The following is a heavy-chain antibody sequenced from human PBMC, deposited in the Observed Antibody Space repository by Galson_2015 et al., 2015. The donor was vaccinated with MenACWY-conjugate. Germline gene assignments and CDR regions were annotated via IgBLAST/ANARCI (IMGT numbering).Heavy chain of an antibody. CDR1: GFTFSNSA. V-gene: IGHV3-23*01. J-gene: IGHJ6*03. CDR3: ARGVSASNVYYLVDV. CDR2: IRTITGST. D-gene: IGHD3-16*01. Sequence: SLRLSCAASGFTFSNSAMNWVRQAPGKGLEWVSGIRTITGSTYYADSVKGRFTISTDQSKNTLNLQVNSLRADDMAVYFCARGVSASNVYYLVDVWGKGTTVTVSS.